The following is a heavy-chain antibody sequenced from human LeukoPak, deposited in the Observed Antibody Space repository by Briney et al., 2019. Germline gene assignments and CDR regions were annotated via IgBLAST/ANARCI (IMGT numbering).Heavy chain of an antibody. CDR2: IYHSGST. D-gene: IGHD2-15*01. CDR1: GYSISSGYY. J-gene: IGHJ5*02. CDR3: ARAIVVVVAANGGWFDP. V-gene: IGHV4-38-2*02. Sequence: SETLSLTCTVSGYSISSGYYWGWIRQPPGKGLEWIGSIYHSGSTYYNPSLKSRVTISVDTSKNQFSLKLSSVTAADTAVYYCARAIVVVVAANGGWFDPWGQGTLVTVSS.